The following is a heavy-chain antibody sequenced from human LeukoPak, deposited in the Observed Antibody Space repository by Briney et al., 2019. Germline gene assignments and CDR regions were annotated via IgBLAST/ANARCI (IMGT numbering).Heavy chain of an antibody. Sequence: ASVKVSCKASGYNFITYGISWVRQAPGQGLEWMGWISGYNGNTNYAQKLQGRVTMTTDTSTSAAYMELRSLRSDDTAVYYCAREKYSSSWHNWFDPWGQGTLVTVSS. J-gene: IGHJ5*02. CDR2: ISGYNGNT. V-gene: IGHV1-18*01. CDR3: AREKYSSSWHNWFDP. CDR1: GYNFITYG. D-gene: IGHD6-13*01.